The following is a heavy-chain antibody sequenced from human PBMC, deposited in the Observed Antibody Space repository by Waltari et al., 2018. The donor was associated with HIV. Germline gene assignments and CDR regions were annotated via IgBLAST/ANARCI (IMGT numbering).Heavy chain of an antibody. Sequence: QVQLQESGPGLVKPSETLSLTCTGSGGPISSYYWSWIRQPPGKGLEWIGYIYYSGSTNYNPSLKSRVTISVDTSKNQFSLKLSSVTAADTAVYYCAGSDIVGATSDYWGQGTLVTVSS. CDR2: IYYSGST. J-gene: IGHJ4*02. V-gene: IGHV4-59*01. D-gene: IGHD1-26*01. CDR1: GGPISSYY. CDR3: AGSDIVGATSDY.